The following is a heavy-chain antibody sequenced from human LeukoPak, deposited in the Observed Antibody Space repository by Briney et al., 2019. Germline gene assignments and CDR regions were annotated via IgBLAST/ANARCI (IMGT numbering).Heavy chain of an antibody. CDR1: GLTFDDYA. D-gene: IGHD3-22*01. CDR3: AREGVGGRITMIVVASYFDY. J-gene: IGHJ4*02. CDR2: ISWNSGSI. V-gene: IGHV3-9*01. Sequence: GGSLRLSCAASGLTFDDYAMHWVRQVPGKGLEWVSGISWNSGSIGYADSVKGRFTISRDNAKNSLYLQMNSLRAEDTAVYYCAREGVGGRITMIVVASYFDYWGQGTLVTVSS.